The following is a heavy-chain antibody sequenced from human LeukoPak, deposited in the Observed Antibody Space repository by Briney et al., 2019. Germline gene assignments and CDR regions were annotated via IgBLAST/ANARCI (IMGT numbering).Heavy chain of an antibody. CDR2: IYHSGST. Sequence: SETLSLTCTVSGASIRSGDYYWSWIRQPPGKGLEWIGYIYHSGSTNYNPSLKSRVTISVDTSKNQFSLKLSSVTAADTAVYYCARGRRYSSSWYLNYWGQGTLVTVSS. CDR3: ARGRRYSSSWYLNY. J-gene: IGHJ4*02. CDR1: GASIRSGDYY. D-gene: IGHD6-13*01. V-gene: IGHV4-30-2*01.